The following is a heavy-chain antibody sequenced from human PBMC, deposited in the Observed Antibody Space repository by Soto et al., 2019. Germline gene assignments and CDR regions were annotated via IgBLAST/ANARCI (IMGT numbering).Heavy chain of an antibody. CDR2: IWYDGSNK. D-gene: IGHD1-26*01. V-gene: IGHV3-33*01. CDR3: ASHSVGGASDY. J-gene: IGHJ4*02. Sequence: QVQLVESGGGVVQPGRSLRLSCAASGFTFSNYGMHWVRQAPGKGLEWVAVIWYDGSNKYYADSVKGRFTISRDNSKNTRYLQMNSVSAEDTAVYYCASHSVGGASDYWGQGTLVTVSS. CDR1: GFTFSNYG.